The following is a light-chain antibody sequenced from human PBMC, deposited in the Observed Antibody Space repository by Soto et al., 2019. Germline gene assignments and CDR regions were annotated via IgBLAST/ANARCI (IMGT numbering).Light chain of an antibody. CDR3: MQARQSPRT. V-gene: IGKV2-28*01. J-gene: IGKJ1*01. CDR1: QSLLHSNGYNY. Sequence: EIVMTQSPLSLPVTPGEPASISCRSSQSLLHSNGYNYLDWYLQKPGQSPQLLIYLASNRGSGVPDRFSGSGSGTDFTLKISTVEAEDVGVYYCMQARQSPRTFGQGTKVEIK. CDR2: LAS.